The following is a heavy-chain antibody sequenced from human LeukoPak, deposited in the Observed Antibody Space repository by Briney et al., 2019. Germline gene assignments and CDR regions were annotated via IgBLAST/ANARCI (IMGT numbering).Heavy chain of an antibody. CDR3: ARSQNYYGSGDY. J-gene: IGHJ4*02. CDR1: GDSVSNGNYY. V-gene: IGHV4-61*01. Sequence: PSETLSLTCTVSGDSVSNGNYYWSWLRQPPGQPLEWIGYIYYTGNTYYNPSLEGRVTLSVDTSKNQFSVKLSSVTAADTAVYYCARSQNYYGSGDYWSQGTLVTVSP. D-gene: IGHD3-10*01. CDR2: IYYTGNT.